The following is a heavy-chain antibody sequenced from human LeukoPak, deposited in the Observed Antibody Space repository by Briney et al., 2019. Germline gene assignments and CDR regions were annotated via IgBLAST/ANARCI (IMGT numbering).Heavy chain of an antibody. V-gene: IGHV3-73*01. D-gene: IGHD3-3*01. J-gene: IGHJ4*02. CDR2: IRSKANSYAT. CDR3: TTRHYDFWSGYHY. CDR1: GFTFSGSA. Sequence: PGGSLRLSCAASGFTFSGSAMHWVRQASGKGLEWVGRIRSKANSYATAYAASVKGRFTISRDDSKNTAYLQMNSLKTEDTAVYYCTTRHYDFWSGYHYWGQGTLVTVSS.